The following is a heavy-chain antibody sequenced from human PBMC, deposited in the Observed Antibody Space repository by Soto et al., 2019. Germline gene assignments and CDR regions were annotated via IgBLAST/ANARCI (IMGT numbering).Heavy chain of an antibody. CDR3: VGGQYYFDS. D-gene: IGHD3-10*01. J-gene: IGHJ4*02. V-gene: IGHV3-30*03. CDR1: GFPFTSYG. CDR2: ISYDGSDK. Sequence: QVQLVESGGGVVQPGRSLRLSCAASGFPFTSYGMHWVREGPDKGLEWVAIISYDGSDKYYADSVKGRFTISRDNSKNTLCLQMNSLGPAARASFYCVGGQYYFDSRGQGPLFIVSS.